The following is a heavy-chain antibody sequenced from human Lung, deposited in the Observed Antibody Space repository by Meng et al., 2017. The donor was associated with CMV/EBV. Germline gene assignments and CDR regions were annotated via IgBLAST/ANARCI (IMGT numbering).Heavy chain of an antibody. CDR3: AKDFEYSSSSGEFDY. CDR2: ISGSGGST. D-gene: IGHD6-6*01. V-gene: IGHV3-23*01. Sequence: LTCAASGFTFSSYAMSWVRQAPGKGLEWVSAISGSGGSTYYADSVKGRFTISRDNSKNTLHLQMNSLRAEDTAVYYCAKDFEYSSSSGEFDYWGQGXLVTVSS. CDR1: GFTFSSYA. J-gene: IGHJ4*02.